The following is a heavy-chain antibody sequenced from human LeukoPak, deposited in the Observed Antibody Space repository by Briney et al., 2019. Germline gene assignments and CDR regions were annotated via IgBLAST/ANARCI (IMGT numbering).Heavy chain of an antibody. CDR2: ISSSSSYM. CDR3: ARDQYYGSGTYYNSSKGYFDY. J-gene: IGHJ4*02. Sequence: GGSLRLSCAASGFTFSSFSMNWVRQAPGKGLEWVSSISSSSSYMYYADSVKGRFTISRDNAKNSLYLQLNSLRAEDTAVYYCARDQYYGSGTYYNSSKGYFDYWGQGTLVTVSS. D-gene: IGHD3-10*01. V-gene: IGHV3-21*01. CDR1: GFTFSSFS.